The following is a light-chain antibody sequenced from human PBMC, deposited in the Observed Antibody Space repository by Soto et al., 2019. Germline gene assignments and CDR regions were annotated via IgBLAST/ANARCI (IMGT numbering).Light chain of an antibody. V-gene: IGKV3-15*01. CDR1: QSVRSN. CDR2: GAS. J-gene: IGKJ1*01. CDR3: QQYNNWHPLT. Sequence: EIVLTQSPATLSVSPGERATLSCRASQSVRSNLAWYQQKPGQAPRLLIYGASTRATGIPARFSGSGSGTEFTLTISSLQYEDFAVYYCQQYNNWHPLTFGQGTKVDIK.